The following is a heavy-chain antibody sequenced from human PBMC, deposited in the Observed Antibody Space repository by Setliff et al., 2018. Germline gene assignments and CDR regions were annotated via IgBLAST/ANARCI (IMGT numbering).Heavy chain of an antibody. Sequence: PSETLSLTCTVYGASFSNYYWGWVRQPPEERLEWIGEIDHSGRTKYNPSLKGRVTISVDTSTNQFSLRLTSLTAADTAVYFCARDNTILGATDHWGQGTLVTVSS. D-gene: IGHD1-26*01. CDR1: GASFSNYY. CDR2: IDHSGRT. CDR3: ARDNTILGATDH. J-gene: IGHJ5*02. V-gene: IGHV4-34*01.